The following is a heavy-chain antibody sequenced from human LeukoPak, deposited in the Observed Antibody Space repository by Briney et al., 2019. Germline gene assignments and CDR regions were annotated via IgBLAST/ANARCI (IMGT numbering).Heavy chain of an antibody. D-gene: IGHD2-15*01. CDR2: ISLSGGST. CDR1: GFTFSSYG. V-gene: IGHV3-23*01. CDR3: ARFYCSGGSCYSGYYYYMDV. Sequence: PGGSLRLSCAASGFTFSSYGMSWVRPAPGKGLEWVLSISLSGGSTYYADSVKGRFTISRENAKNSLYLQMNSLRAEDTAVYYCARFYCSGGSCYSGYYYYMDVWGKGTTVTVSS. J-gene: IGHJ6*03.